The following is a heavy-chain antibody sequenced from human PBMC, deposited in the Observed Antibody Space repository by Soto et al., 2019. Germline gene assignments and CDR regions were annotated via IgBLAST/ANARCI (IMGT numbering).Heavy chain of an antibody. D-gene: IGHD2-15*01. Sequence: GESLKISCKGSGYSFTSYWISWVRQMPGKGLEWMGRIDPSDSYTNYSPSFQGHVTISADKSISTAYLQWSSLKASDTAMYYCAGYGSGGSCDPTPSLDYYHMDVWGQGTTVTVSS. V-gene: IGHV5-10-1*01. J-gene: IGHJ6*02. CDR3: AGYGSGGSCDPTPSLDYYHMDV. CDR2: IDPSDSYT. CDR1: GYSFTSYW.